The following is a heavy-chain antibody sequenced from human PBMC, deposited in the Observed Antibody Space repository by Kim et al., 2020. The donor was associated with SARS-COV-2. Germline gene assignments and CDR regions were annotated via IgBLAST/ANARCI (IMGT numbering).Heavy chain of an antibody. D-gene: IGHD3-22*01. V-gene: IGHV5-51*01. Sequence: SSPSLQRQVTISADKSISTAYLQWSSLKASDTAMYYCARPDYHYDSTLDVWGQGTTVTVSS. J-gene: IGHJ6*02. CDR3: ARPDYHYDSTLDV.